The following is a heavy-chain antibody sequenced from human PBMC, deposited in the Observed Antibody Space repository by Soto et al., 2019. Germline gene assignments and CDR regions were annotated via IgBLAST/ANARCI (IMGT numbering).Heavy chain of an antibody. CDR3: ARPRGPSDAFDF. D-gene: IGHD6-6*01. CDR1: GFMFMTYA. V-gene: IGHV3-23*01. Sequence: EVQLLQSGGDLLQPGGSLRLSCGASGFMFMTYAMTWVRQAPGKGLEWVASISATGGTTDYADSVKGRFTISRDNSKKTLYLQMDSLRVDDTAVYVCARPRGPSDAFDFWGQGTLVTVSS. CDR2: ISATGGTT. J-gene: IGHJ3*01.